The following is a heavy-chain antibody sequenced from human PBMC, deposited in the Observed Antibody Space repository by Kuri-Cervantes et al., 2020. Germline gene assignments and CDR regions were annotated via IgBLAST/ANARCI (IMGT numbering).Heavy chain of an antibody. CDR3: AKDVDYYGSGSYYNSWFDP. CDR2: IKSKTDGGTT. Sequence: GESLKISCAASGFTFSNAWMSWVRQAPGKGLEWVGRIKSKTDGGTTDYAAPVKGRFTISRDDSKNTLYLQMNSLKTEDTAVYYCAKDVDYYGSGSYYNSWFDPWGQGTLVTVSS. V-gene: IGHV3-15*01. D-gene: IGHD3-10*01. CDR1: GFTFSNAW. J-gene: IGHJ5*02.